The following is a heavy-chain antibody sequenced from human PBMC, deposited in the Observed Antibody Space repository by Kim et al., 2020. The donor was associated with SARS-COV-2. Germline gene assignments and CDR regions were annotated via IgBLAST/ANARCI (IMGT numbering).Heavy chain of an antibody. D-gene: IGHD6-19*01. CDR2: INHSGST. Sequence: SETLSLTCAVYGGSFSGYYWSWIRQPPGKGLEWIGEINHSGSTNYNPSLKSRVTISVDTSKNQFSLRLSSVTAADTAVYYCARTTGYSSGWSPFDYWGQGTLVTVSS. V-gene: IGHV4-34*01. CDR1: GGSFSGYY. J-gene: IGHJ4*02. CDR3: ARTTGYSSGWSPFDY.